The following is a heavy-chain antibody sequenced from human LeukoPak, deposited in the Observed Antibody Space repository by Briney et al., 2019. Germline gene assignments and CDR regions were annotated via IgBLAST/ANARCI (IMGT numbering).Heavy chain of an antibody. CDR2: IKQDGSEK. CDR3: ARAGLGYSYGFSLGS. V-gene: IGHV3-7*01. Sequence: GGSLRLSCAASGLTFSSYWMSWVRQAPGKGLEWVANIKQDGSEKYYVDSVKGRFTISRDNAMNSLYQQMSSLRAEDTAVYYCARAGLGYSYGFSLGSWGQGTLVTVSS. J-gene: IGHJ5*02. D-gene: IGHD5-18*01. CDR1: GLTFSSYW.